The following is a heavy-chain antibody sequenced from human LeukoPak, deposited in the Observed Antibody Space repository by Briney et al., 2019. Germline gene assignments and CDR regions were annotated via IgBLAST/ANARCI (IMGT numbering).Heavy chain of an antibody. CDR3: ARDFGDYDGGYYFDY. CDR1: GYTFTGYY. V-gene: IGHV1-2*02. CDR2: INPNSGGT. D-gene: IGHD4-17*01. J-gene: IGHJ4*02. Sequence: ASVTVSCKASGYTFTGYYMHWVRQAPGQGLEWMGWINPNSGGTNYAQKFQGRVTMTRDTSFSTAYMELSRLRSDDTAVYYCARDFGDYDGGYYFDYWGQGTLVTVSS.